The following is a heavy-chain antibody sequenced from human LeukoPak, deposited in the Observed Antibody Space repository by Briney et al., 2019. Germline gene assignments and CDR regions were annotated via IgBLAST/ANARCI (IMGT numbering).Heavy chain of an antibody. D-gene: IGHD2-2*02. V-gene: IGHV3-23*01. CDR2: ISGNGVTT. Sequence: GGSLRLSCAASGFTFSTYAMNWVRQAPGKGLEWVSVISGNGVTTYYADSVKGRFTISRDNSKNTLYLQMSSLRAEDTAAYYCAKRLGSTNTWYYFDSWGQGTLVTVSS. J-gene: IGHJ4*02. CDR3: AKRLGSTNTWYYFDS. CDR1: GFTFSTYA.